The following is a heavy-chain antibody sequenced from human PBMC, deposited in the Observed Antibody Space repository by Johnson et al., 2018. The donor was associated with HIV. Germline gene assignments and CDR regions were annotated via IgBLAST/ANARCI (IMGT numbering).Heavy chain of an antibody. D-gene: IGHD3-3*01. CDR3: ARGVSDNRDYYADLVLGAFDI. CDR1: GFTFSTYA. J-gene: IGHJ3*02. V-gene: IGHV3-30-3*01. Sequence: QVQLVESGGGVVQPGRSLRLSCAASGFTFSTYAMHWFRQAPGKGLEWVTVISDDGSNKYYADSVKGRFTISRDNSKNSLYLQMNSLRAEDTAVYYCARGVSDNRDYYADLVLGAFDIWGQGTMVTVSS. CDR2: ISDDGSNK.